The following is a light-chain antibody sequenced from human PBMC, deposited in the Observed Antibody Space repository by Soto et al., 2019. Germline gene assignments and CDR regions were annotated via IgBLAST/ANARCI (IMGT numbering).Light chain of an antibody. J-gene: IGKJ1*01. CDR2: DAS. CDR1: QSISSW. Sequence: DIPMTKSPSTLSASVGDRVTITCRASQSISSWLAWYQQKPGKAPKLLIYDASSLESGVPSRFSGRGSGTEFTLTISSLQPDDFATYYCQQYNSYPWTVGQGTKVDIK. V-gene: IGKV1-5*01. CDR3: QQYNSYPWT.